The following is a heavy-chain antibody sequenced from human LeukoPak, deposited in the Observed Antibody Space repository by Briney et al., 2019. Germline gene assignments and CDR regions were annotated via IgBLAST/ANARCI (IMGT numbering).Heavy chain of an antibody. D-gene: IGHD2-2*01. CDR2: ISGSGGST. V-gene: IGHV3-23*01. CDR1: GFTFDDYG. J-gene: IGHJ4*02. CDR3: AKATDPYCSSTSCYLFDY. Sequence: GGSLRLSCAASGFTFDDYGMSWVRQAPGKGLEWVSAISGSGGSTYYADSVKGRFTISRDNSKNTLYLQMNSLRAEDTAVYYCAKATDPYCSSTSCYLFDYWGQGTLVTVSS.